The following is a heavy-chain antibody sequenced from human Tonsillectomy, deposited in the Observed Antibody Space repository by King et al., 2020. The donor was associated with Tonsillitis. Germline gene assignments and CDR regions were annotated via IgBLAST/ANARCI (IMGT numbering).Heavy chain of an antibody. D-gene: IGHD6-13*01. Sequence: QLQESGPGLVKPSETLSLTYTVSGGSISSSSYYWGWIRQPPGKGLEWIGSIYYSGSTYYNPSLKSRVTISVDTSKNQFSLKLSSVTAADTAVYYCARGTFIPAADSFDYWGQGTLVTVCS. CDR2: IYYSGST. J-gene: IGHJ4*02. CDR1: GGSISSSSYY. V-gene: IGHV4-39*01. CDR3: ARGTFIPAADSFDY.